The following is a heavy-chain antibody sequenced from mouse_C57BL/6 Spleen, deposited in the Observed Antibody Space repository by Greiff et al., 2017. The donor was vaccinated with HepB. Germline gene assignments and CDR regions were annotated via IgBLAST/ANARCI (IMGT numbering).Heavy chain of an antibody. J-gene: IGHJ2*01. V-gene: IGHV1-55*01. CDR1: GYTFTSYW. D-gene: IGHD1-2*01. Sequence: VQLQQSGAELVKPGASVKMSCKASGYTFTSYWITWVKQRPGQGLEWIGDIYPGSGSTNYNEQFKSKATLTVDTSSSTAYMQLSSLTSEDSAVYYCARRYDGHFDYWGQGTTLTVSS. CDR2: IYPGSGST. CDR3: ARRYDGHFDY.